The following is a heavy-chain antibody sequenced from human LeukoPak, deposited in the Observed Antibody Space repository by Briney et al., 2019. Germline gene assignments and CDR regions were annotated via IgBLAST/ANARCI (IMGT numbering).Heavy chain of an antibody. V-gene: IGHV3-7*01. J-gene: IGHJ2*01. CDR3: ARDSGWYGIAL. Sequence: GGSLRLSCAASGFTFSSYWITWVRQAPGKGLEGVANIKQDGSEKYYVDSVKGRFTISRDNAKNSLYLQMNSLRAEDTAVYYCARDSGWYGIALWGRGTLVTVSS. CDR2: IKQDGSEK. CDR1: GFTFSSYW. D-gene: IGHD6-19*01.